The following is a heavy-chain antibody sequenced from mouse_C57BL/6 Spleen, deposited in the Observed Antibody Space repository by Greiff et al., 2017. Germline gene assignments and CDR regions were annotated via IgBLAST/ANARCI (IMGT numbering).Heavy chain of an antibody. J-gene: IGHJ2*01. D-gene: IGHD2-4*01. CDR3: ARDHDYDGNYFDY. V-gene: IGHV5-4*01. CDR2: ISDGGSYT. Sequence: EVQRVESGGGLVKPGGSLKLSCAASGFTFSSYAMSWVRQTPEKRLEWVATISDGGSYTYSPDNVKGRFTISRDNAKNNLYLQMSHLKSEDTAMYYCARDHDYDGNYFDYWGQGTTLTVSS. CDR1: GFTFSSYA.